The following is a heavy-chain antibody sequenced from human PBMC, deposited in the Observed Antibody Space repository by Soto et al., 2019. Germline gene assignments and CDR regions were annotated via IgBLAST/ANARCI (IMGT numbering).Heavy chain of an antibody. CDR1: GYTFTGYY. CDR2: INPNSGGT. CDR3: ARDQGSCSSTSCYISAQLKYGMDV. J-gene: IGHJ6*02. D-gene: IGHD2-2*02. Sequence: GASVKVSCKASGYTFTGYYMHWVRQAPGQGLEWMGWINPNSGGTNYAQKFQGRVTMTRDTSISTAYMELSRLRSDDTAVYYCARDQGSCSSTSCYISAQLKYGMDVWGQGTTVTVSS. V-gene: IGHV1-2*02.